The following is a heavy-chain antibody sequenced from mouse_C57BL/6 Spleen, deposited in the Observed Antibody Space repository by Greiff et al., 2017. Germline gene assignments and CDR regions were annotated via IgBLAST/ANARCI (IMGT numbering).Heavy chain of an antibody. V-gene: IGHV1-81*01. Sequence: VQLQQSGAELARPGASVKLSCKASGYTFTSYGISWVKQRTGQGLEWIGEIYPRSGNTYYNEKFKGKATLTADKSSSTAYMELRSLTSEDSAVYFGARRTTVVASYYAMDYWGQGTSVTVSS. CDR3: ARRTTVVASYYAMDY. CDR2: IYPRSGNT. J-gene: IGHJ4*01. D-gene: IGHD1-1*01. CDR1: GYTFTSYG.